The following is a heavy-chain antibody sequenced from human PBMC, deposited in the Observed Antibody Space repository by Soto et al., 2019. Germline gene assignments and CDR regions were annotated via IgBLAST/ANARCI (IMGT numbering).Heavy chain of an antibody. CDR1: GFTFSTSA. CDR3: VIKYYYDSSGYDFFAY. Sequence: GGSLRLSCAASGFTFSTSAMTWVRQSPGKELEWVSVISGSGGYTNYADSVKGRFTISRDNSKNTLYLQMNSLRAEDTAVYYCVIKYYYDSSGYDFFAYWGQGTLVTVSS. CDR2: ISGSGGYT. V-gene: IGHV3-23*01. D-gene: IGHD3-22*01. J-gene: IGHJ4*02.